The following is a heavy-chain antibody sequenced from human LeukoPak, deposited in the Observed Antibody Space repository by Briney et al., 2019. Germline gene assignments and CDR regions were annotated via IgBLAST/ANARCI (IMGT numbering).Heavy chain of an antibody. CDR3: EAYGSV. V-gene: IGHV3-7*03. CDR2: IKKDGTEK. D-gene: IGHD3-10*01. CDR1: GLSCSDLW. J-gene: IGHJ4*02. Sequence: GGSLRLSWTACGLSCSDLWLTWVRQAPGRGLEWVANIKKDGTEKNYVDSVRGRFTIYTDNAQNSLYLHMNNLTAEDTAISYCEAYGSVWGQGTLVIVSS.